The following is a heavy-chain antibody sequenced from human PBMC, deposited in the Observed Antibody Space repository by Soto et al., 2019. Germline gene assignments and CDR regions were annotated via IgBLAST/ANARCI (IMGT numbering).Heavy chain of an antibody. Sequence: ASVKVSCKASGYTFSNYGISWVRQAPGQGLEWMGWISAYNGNTNYAQKLQGRVTMTTDTSTSTAYMELRSLRSDDTAVYYCAREVDTAMTNWFDPWGQGTLVTVSS. CDR2: ISAYNGNT. CDR3: AREVDTAMTNWFDP. D-gene: IGHD5-18*01. V-gene: IGHV1-18*01. J-gene: IGHJ5*02. CDR1: GYTFSNYG.